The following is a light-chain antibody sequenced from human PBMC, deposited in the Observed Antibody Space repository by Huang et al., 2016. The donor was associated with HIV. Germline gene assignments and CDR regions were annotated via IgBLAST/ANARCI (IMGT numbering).Light chain of an antibody. CDR3: QQFNNWPPRFT. CDR2: GAS. V-gene: IGKV3-15*01. Sequence: EIVMTQSPATLSVSPGERATLSCRASQNIGDNLTWYQHKPGQAPRLLIYGASTMATGIPPRFSGSGSGTEFTLTISGLESEDFAVYYCQQFNNWPPRFTFGPGTTVDVK. J-gene: IGKJ3*01. CDR1: QNIGDN.